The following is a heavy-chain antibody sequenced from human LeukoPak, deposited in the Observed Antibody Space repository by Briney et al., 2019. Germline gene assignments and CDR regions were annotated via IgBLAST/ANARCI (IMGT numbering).Heavy chain of an antibody. CDR3: ARDPDQGRGFDF. J-gene: IGHJ4*02. D-gene: IGHD1-26*01. V-gene: IGHV3-48*01. Sequence: TGGSLRLSCAASGFTFSSYSMNWVRQAPGKGLEWVSYISSSTTIYYADSVKGRFTISRDNAKNSLYLQMNSLRVEDTAVYYCARDPDQGRGFDFWGQGTLVTASS. CDR1: GFTFSSYS. CDR2: ISSSTTI.